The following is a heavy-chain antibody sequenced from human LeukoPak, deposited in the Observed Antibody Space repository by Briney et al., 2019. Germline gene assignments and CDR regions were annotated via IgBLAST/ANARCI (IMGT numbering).Heavy chain of an antibody. Sequence: GGSLRLSCAASGFTFSDYNMNWFRQAPGKVLDWVSYITNGGSTIHHADSVKGRFTISRDKAKKTMYLQMNSLRAEDTAVYYCARSIGLTGGGVDVWGQGTTVTVSS. CDR1: GFTFSDYN. D-gene: IGHD3-9*01. V-gene: IGHV3-11*01. CDR2: ITNGGSTI. J-gene: IGHJ6*02. CDR3: ARSIGLTGGGVDV.